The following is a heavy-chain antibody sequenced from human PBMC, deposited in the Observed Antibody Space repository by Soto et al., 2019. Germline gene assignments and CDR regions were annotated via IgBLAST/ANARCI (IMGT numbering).Heavy chain of an antibody. V-gene: IGHV1-46*01. CDR3: ARSSGGNFGIIIEGSNWFDP. J-gene: IGHJ5*02. CDR1: GDTFTSYY. Sequence: ASVKVSCKAPGDTFTSYYLNWVRQAPGQGLEWVGVINAHGGSTKYAQKFQGRVTMTRDTSRRTVYMELRSLRSDDTAIYYCARSSGGNFGIIIEGSNWFDPWGPGTLVTVSS. CDR2: INAHGGST. D-gene: IGHD3-3*01.